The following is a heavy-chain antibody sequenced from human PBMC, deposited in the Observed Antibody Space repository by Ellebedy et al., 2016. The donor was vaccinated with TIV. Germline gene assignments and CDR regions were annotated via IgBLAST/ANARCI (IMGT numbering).Heavy chain of an antibody. CDR2: VNPNSGYT. D-gene: IGHD5-18*01. Sequence: ASVKVSXXASGYTFTSYDIHWVRQAPGQGLEWMGWVNPNSGYTGYAQMFQGRVTMTRNTSINIAYMELRSLRSDDTAVYYCGTPMVGDFSYYYMDVWGKGTTVTVSS. CDR3: GTPMVGDFSYYYMDV. V-gene: IGHV1-8*01. CDR1: GYTFTSYD. J-gene: IGHJ6*03.